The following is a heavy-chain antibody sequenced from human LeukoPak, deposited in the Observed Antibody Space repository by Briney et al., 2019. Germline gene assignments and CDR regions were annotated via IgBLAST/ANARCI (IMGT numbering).Heavy chain of an antibody. V-gene: IGHV3-74*01. CDR1: GFTFSSYW. J-gene: IGHJ4*02. D-gene: IGHD7-27*01. Sequence: GGSLRLSCAASGFTFSSYWMHWVSQAPGKWLVWVSRINSDGSSTTYADSVKGRFTISRDNTKNTLYLQMSSLRAEDTAVYYCARGAWGSHDYWGQGTQVTVSS. CDR2: INSDGSST. CDR3: ARGAWGSHDY.